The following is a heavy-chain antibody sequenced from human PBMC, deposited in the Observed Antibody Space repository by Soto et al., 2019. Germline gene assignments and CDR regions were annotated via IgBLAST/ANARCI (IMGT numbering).Heavy chain of an antibody. Sequence: PGGSLRLSCVASGFTISNYGMHRVRQAPGKGLEWVAVIWYDGSKKYYVDSVKGRFTISRDDSKNTLYLQMNSLRAEDTAVYYCEREDCGGGSRYSNVWGQGTQVTVSS. CDR3: EREDCGGGSRYSNV. CDR1: GFTISNYG. D-gene: IGHD2-15*01. CDR2: IWYDGSKK. J-gene: IGHJ4*02. V-gene: IGHV3-33*01.